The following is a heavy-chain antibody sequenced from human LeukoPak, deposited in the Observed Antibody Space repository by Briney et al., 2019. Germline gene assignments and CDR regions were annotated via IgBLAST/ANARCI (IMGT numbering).Heavy chain of an antibody. CDR2: IGTAGDT. D-gene: IGHD6-19*01. CDR1: GFTFSSYD. V-gene: IGHV3-13*01. CDR3: ARVISVAGYDY. J-gene: IGHJ4*02. Sequence: GGSLRLSCAASGFTFSSYDMHWVRQATGKGLEWVSAIGTAGDTYYPGSVKGRFTISRENAKNSLYLQMNSLRAEDTAVYYCARVISVAGYDYWGQGTLVTVSS.